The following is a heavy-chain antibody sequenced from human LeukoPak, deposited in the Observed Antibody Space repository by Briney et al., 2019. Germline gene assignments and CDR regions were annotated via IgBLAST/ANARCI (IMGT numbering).Heavy chain of an antibody. CDR1: GFTFSSYS. V-gene: IGHV3-23*01. D-gene: IGHD6-19*01. J-gene: IGHJ6*03. Sequence: GGSLRLSCAASGFTFSSYSMNWVRQAPGKGLEWVSAISGSGGSTYYADSVKGRFTISRDNSKNTLYLQMNSLRAEDTAVYYCAKDAYSSGWQNYYYYYMDVWGKGTTVTVSS. CDR2: ISGSGGST. CDR3: AKDAYSSGWQNYYYYYMDV.